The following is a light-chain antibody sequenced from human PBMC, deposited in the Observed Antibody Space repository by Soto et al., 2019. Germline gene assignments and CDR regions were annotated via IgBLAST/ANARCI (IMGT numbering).Light chain of an antibody. CDR1: QSINSY. J-gene: IGKJ1*01. CDR2: AAS. CDR3: QQSCSGVT. V-gene: IGKV1-39*01. Sequence: DIQMTQSPSSLSASVGDRVTITCRASQSINSYLNWYQQKPGKAPKFLIYAASSLQSGVPSRFSGSGSGTDFTLTISSLQPEDFATYYCQQSCSGVTFGQGTKVEI.